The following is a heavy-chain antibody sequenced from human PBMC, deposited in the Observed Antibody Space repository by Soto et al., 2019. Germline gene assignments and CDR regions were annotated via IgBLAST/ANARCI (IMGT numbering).Heavy chain of an antibody. Sequence: ASVKVSCKASGYTFTSYGITWVRQAPGQGLEWMGWISTYNDNTNYAQKLQGRVTMTTDTSTSTAYMELRSLRSDDTAVYYCARDVGYYYDSSGSQPCDYWGQGTLVTVSS. CDR1: GYTFTSYG. J-gene: IGHJ4*02. CDR2: ISTYNDNT. V-gene: IGHV1-18*01. D-gene: IGHD3-22*01. CDR3: ARDVGYYYDSSGSQPCDY.